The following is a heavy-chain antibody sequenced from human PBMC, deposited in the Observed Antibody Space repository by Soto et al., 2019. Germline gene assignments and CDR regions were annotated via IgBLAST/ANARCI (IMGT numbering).Heavy chain of an antibody. CDR1: GYTFTSYD. V-gene: IGHV1-8*01. Sequence: ASVKVSCKASGYTFTSYDINWVRQATGQGREWMGWMDPNSGNTGYAQKFQGRVTMTRNTSISTAYMELSSLRSEDTAVYYCARGFRPQTHYYYYYSGMDVWGQGXTVTVSS. CDR2: MDPNSGNT. J-gene: IGHJ6*02. D-gene: IGHD3-3*02. CDR3: ARGFRPQTHYYYYYSGMDV.